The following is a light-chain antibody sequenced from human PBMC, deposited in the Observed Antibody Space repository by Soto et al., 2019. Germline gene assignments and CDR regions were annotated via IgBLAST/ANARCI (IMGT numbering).Light chain of an antibody. CDR1: QSVSSY. CDR2: DAF. CDR3: QQRSNWPWT. V-gene: IGKV3-11*01. Sequence: EIGLTQSPATLSLSPGERATLSCRASQSVSSYLAWYQQKPGQAPRLLIYDAFNRATGIPARFSGSGSGTDFTLTISSLEPEDFAVYYCQQRSNWPWTFGQGTKVEIK. J-gene: IGKJ1*01.